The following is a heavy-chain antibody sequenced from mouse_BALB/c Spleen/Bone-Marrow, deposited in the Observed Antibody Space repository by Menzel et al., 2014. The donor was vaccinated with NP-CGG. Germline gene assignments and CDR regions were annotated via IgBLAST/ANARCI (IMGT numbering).Heavy chain of an antibody. CDR1: GFNIKDTY. D-gene: IGHD1-2*01. J-gene: IGHJ2*01. CDR2: IDPANGNT. V-gene: IGHV14-3*02. Sequence: EVKLMESGAELVKPGASVKLSCTASGFNIKDTYMHWVKQRPEQGLEWIGRIDPANGNTKYDPKFQGKATITADTSSNTAYLQLSSLTSEDTAGYYCARYRLGTYFDYWGQGTTLTVSS. CDR3: ARYRLGTYFDY.